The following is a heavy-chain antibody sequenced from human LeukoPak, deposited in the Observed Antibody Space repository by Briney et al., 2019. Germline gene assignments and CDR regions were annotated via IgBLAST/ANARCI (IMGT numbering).Heavy chain of an antibody. CDR2: IYSGGIT. Sequence: GGSLRLSCAASGLTVSSNYMSWVRQAPGKGLEWVSVIYSGGITYYTDSVKGRFTISRDNSKNTLYLQMNSLRAEDTAVYYCARGYADTYSSSWYGRFDSWGQGTLVTVSS. D-gene: IGHD6-13*01. J-gene: IGHJ4*02. CDR3: ARGYADTYSSSWYGRFDS. CDR1: GLTVSSNY. V-gene: IGHV3-53*01.